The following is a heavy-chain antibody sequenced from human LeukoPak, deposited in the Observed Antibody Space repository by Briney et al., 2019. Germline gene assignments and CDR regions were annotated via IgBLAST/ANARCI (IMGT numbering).Heavy chain of an antibody. CDR2: ISGRGGST. V-gene: IGHV3-23*01. CDR3: AKGREEDPGPSDY. J-gene: IGHJ4*01. D-gene: IGHD1-26*01. CDR1: GFTFSSYA. Sequence: PGGSLRLSCAASGFTFSSYAMSWVRQAPGKGLEWVSSISGRGGSTYYADSVKGRFTISRDNSKNTLYMHMNSLRAEDTAFYYCAKGREEDPGPSDYWGQGTLVTVSS.